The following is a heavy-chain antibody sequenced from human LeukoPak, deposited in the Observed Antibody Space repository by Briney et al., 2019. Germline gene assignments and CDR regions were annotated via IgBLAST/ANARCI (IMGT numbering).Heavy chain of an antibody. V-gene: IGHV4-59*08. Sequence: SETLSLTCTVSGGSISSYYWSWIRQPPGKGLEWIGYIYYSGSTNYNPSLKSRVTISVDTSKNQFSLKLSSVTAADTAVYYCARHGGSSRSSRGTLGWFDPWGQGTLVTVSS. D-gene: IGHD6-6*01. CDR3: ARHGGSSRSSRGTLGWFDP. CDR2: IYYSGST. CDR1: GGSISSYY. J-gene: IGHJ5*02.